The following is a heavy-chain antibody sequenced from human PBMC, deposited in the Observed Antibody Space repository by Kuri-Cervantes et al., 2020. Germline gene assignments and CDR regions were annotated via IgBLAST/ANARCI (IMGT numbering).Heavy chain of an antibody. D-gene: IGHD1-14*01. Sequence: ASVKVSCKSSGYTFTDYYMHWVRQAPGQGLEWMGWINPDSGATNYAQKFQGRVSMTRDTSISTAYMELSRLRSDDTAVYYCARNGPEEWGQGTLVTVSS. J-gene: IGHJ4*02. CDR1: GYTFTDYY. CDR2: INPDSGAT. CDR3: ARNGPEE. V-gene: IGHV1-2*02.